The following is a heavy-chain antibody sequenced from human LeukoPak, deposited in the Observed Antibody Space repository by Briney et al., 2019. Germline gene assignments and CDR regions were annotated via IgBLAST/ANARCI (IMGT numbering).Heavy chain of an antibody. CDR3: ARGLTILVGYFDY. Sequence: SQTLSLTCTVSGGSISSGSYYWSWIRQPAGKGLEWIGRIYTSGSTNYNPSLRSRVTISVDTSKNQFSLKLSSVTAADTAVYYCARGLTILVGYFDYWGQGTLVTVSS. CDR2: IYTSGST. J-gene: IGHJ4*02. CDR1: GGSISSGSYY. D-gene: IGHD3-3*01. V-gene: IGHV4-61*02.